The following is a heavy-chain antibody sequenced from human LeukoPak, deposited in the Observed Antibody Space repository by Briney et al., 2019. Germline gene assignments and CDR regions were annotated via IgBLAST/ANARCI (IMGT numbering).Heavy chain of an antibody. CDR1: GGSISSSSYY. V-gene: IGHV4-39*07. D-gene: IGHD1-26*01. CDR3: ATSGKGSLRFDP. CDR2: IYYSGST. Sequence: SETLSLTCTVSGGSISSSSYYWSWIRQPPGKGLEWIGSIYYSGSTYYNPSLRSRVTISVDTSKNQFSLKLSSVTATDTAVYYCATSGKGSLRFDPWGQGTLVTVSS. J-gene: IGHJ5*02.